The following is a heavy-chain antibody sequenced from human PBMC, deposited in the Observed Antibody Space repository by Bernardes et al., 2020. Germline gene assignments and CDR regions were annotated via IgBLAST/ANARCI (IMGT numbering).Heavy chain of an antibody. V-gene: IGHV4-39*01. CDR3: ASTGYSSSWPFDY. Sequence: SETLSLTCTVSGGSISSSSYYWGWIRQPTGKGLEWIGSNYYSGSTYYNPSLKSRVTISVDTSKYQFSLKLSSVTAADTAVYYCASTGYSSSWPFDYWGQGTLVTVSS. D-gene: IGHD6-13*01. J-gene: IGHJ4*02. CDR1: GGSISSSSYY. CDR2: NYYSGST.